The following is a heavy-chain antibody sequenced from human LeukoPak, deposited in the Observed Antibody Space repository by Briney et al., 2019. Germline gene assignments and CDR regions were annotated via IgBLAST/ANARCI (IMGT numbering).Heavy chain of an antibody. V-gene: IGHV1-69*05. CDR1: GGTFSSYT. D-gene: IGHD1-7*01. Sequence: SVKVSCKASGGTFSSYTISWVRQAPGQGLEWMGGIIPIFGTANYAQKFQGRVTITTDESTSTAYMELSSLRSGDTAVYYCARASGGYNWNYADYWGQGTLVTVSS. CDR2: IIPIFGTA. CDR3: ARASGGYNWNYADY. J-gene: IGHJ4*02.